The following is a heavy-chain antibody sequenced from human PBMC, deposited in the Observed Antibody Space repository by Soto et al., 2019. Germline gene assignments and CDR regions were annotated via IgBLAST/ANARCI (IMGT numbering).Heavy chain of an antibody. D-gene: IGHD2-15*01. J-gene: IGHJ4*02. V-gene: IGHV4-39*01. CDR1: GGSISSSSYY. CDR2: IYYSGST. Sequence: EMLSLTCTVSGGSISSSSYYWGWIRQPPGKGLEWIGSIYYSGSTYYNPSLKSRVTISVDTSKNQFSLKLSSVTAADTAVYYCATPTLLSSYFDYWGQGTLVTVSS. CDR3: ATPTLLSSYFDY.